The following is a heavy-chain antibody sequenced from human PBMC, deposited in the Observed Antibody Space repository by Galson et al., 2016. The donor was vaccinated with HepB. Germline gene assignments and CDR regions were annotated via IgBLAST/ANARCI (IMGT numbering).Heavy chain of an antibody. CDR3: AKVFWGYCSGGSCSAIDY. CDR1: GFIFSSYG. V-gene: IGHV3-30*18. Sequence: SLRLSCAGSGFIFSSYGMHWVRQAPGKGLEWVAVISYDGSNKYYADSVKGRFTISRDNSKNTLYLQMNSLRPEDTAVYYCAKVFWGYCSGGSCSAIDYWGQGTLVTVSS. J-gene: IGHJ4*02. CDR2: ISYDGSNK. D-gene: IGHD2-15*01.